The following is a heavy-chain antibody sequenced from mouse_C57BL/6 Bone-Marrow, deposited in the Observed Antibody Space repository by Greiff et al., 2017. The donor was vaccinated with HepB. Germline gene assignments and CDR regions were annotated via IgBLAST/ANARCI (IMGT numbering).Heavy chain of an antibody. CDR1: GYAFSSSW. CDR2: IYPGDGDT. Sequence: QVQLQQSGPELVKPGASVKISCKASGYAFSSSWMNWVKQRPGKGLEWIGRIYPGDGDTNYNGKFKGKATLTADKSSSTAYMQLSSLTSEDSAVYFCARRYGSSTEFAYWGQGTLVTVSA. J-gene: IGHJ3*01. D-gene: IGHD1-1*01. V-gene: IGHV1-82*01. CDR3: ARRYGSSTEFAY.